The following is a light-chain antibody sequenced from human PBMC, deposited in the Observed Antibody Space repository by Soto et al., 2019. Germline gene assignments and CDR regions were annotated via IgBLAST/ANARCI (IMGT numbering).Light chain of an antibody. CDR3: MQATQYPPYT. CDR2: KIS. CDR1: QSLLHRDGNTY. Sequence: DIVMTQTPLSSPVTLGQPASISCRSSQSLLHRDGNTYLSWLQQRPGQPPRLLIYKISNRLSGXPXRXXGSGAGTDCTLKISRVEADDVGVYYCMQATQYPPYTFGQGTKLEIE. V-gene: IGKV2-24*01. J-gene: IGKJ2*01.